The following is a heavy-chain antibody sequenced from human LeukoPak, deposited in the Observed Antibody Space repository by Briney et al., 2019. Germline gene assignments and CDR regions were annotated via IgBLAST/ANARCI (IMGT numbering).Heavy chain of an antibody. CDR2: FDPEAGAT. D-gene: IGHD6-19*01. Sequence: ASVKVSCKVSGHSLTELSIRWVRQAPGKGLEWMGGFDPEAGATLYAQSFQDRVIMTEDTSIDTTYMELTSLRSDDTAVYFCATDLAVAASGGFDYWGQGTLITVSS. CDR1: GHSLTELS. J-gene: IGHJ4*02. CDR3: ATDLAVAASGGFDY. V-gene: IGHV1-24*01.